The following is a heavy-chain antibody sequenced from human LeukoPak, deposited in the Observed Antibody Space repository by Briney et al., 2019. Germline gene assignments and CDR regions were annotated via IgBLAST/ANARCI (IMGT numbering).Heavy chain of an antibody. V-gene: IGHV3-30-3*01. CDR2: ISYDGSNK. D-gene: IGHD3-22*01. CDR1: GFTFSSYA. J-gene: IGHJ4*02. Sequence: PGGSLRLSCAASGFTFSSYAMHWVRQAPGKGLEWVAVISYDGSNKYYADSVKGRFTISRDNSKNTLYLQMNSLRAEDTAVYYCAKGVRMTYYYDSSGCEFDYWGQGTLVTVSS. CDR3: AKGVRMTYYYDSSGCEFDY.